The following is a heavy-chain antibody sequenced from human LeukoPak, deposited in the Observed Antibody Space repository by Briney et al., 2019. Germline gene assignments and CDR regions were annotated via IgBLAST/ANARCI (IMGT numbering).Heavy chain of an antibody. CDR3: ARDQDGSGSYYNVAWFDP. J-gene: IGHJ5*02. Sequence: AETLSLTCTVSGGSISSYYWSWIRQPAGKGLEWIGRIYTSGGTNSNPSLKSRVTMSVDTSRNQFSLKLSSVTAADTAVYYCARDQDGSGSYYNVAWFDPWGQGTLVTVSS. CDR1: GGSISSYY. CDR2: IYTSGGT. D-gene: IGHD3-10*01. V-gene: IGHV4-4*07.